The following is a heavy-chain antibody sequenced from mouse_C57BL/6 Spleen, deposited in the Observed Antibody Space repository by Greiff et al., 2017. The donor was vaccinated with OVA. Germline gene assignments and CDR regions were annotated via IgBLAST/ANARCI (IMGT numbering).Heavy chain of an antibody. CDR1: GYTFTDYN. Sequence: VQLQQSGPELVKPGASVKIPCKASGYTFTDYNMDWVKQSHGKSLEWIGDIIPNNGGTIYNQKFKGKATLTVDKSSSTAYMELRSLTSEDTAVYYCARRGDSSWFAYWGQGTLVTVSA. CDR2: IIPNNGGT. CDR3: ARRGDSSWFAY. V-gene: IGHV1-18*01. J-gene: IGHJ3*01.